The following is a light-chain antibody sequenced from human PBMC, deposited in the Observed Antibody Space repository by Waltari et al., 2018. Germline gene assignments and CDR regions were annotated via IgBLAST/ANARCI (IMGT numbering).Light chain of an antibody. CDR2: DTS. J-gene: IGKJ1*01. V-gene: IGKV3-20*01. CDR3: QMYVRLPVT. Sequence: EIVLTQSPGTLAWSPGERATLSCRASQRVGRALAWYQQKPGQAPRLPIYDTSTRATGISDKFSGSGSGTDFSLTISRVEPEDFAVYFCQMYVRLPVTFGQGTKVEVK. CDR1: QRVGRA.